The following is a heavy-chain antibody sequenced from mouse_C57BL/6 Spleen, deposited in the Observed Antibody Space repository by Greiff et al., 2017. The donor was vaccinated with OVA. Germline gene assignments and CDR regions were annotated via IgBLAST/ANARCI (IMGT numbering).Heavy chain of an antibody. D-gene: IGHD2-3*01. CDR3: ARIYVGYLGFAY. CDR2: FHPYNDDT. V-gene: IGHV1-47*01. J-gene: IGHJ3*01. Sequence: ESGAELVKPGASVKMSCKASGYTFTTYPIEWMKQNHGKSLEWIGNFHPYNDDTKYNEKFKGKATLTVEKSSSTVYLELNRLTSDASAVDYCARIYVGYLGFAYWGKGTLVTVSA. CDR1: GYTFTTYP.